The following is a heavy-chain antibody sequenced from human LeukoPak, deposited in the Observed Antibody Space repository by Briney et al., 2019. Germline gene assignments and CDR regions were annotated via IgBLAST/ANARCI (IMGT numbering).Heavy chain of an antibody. Sequence: SVKVSCKASGGTFSSYAISWVRQAPGQGLEWMGGIIPIFGTANYAQKFQGRVTITADESTSTAYMELNSLRAEDTAVYYCARGPYYYDSSGPFDYWGQGALVTVSS. V-gene: IGHV1-69*13. CDR2: IIPIFGTA. CDR1: GGTFSSYA. CDR3: ARGPYYYDSSGPFDY. D-gene: IGHD3-22*01. J-gene: IGHJ4*02.